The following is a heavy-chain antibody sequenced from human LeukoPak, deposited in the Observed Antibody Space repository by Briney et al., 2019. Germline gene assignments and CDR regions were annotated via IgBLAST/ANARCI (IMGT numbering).Heavy chain of an antibody. CDR1: GFTFSSYA. Sequence: GGSLRLSCAASGFTFSSYAMSWVRQAPGKGLEWVSVIYSGGRTYYADSVKGRFTISRDNSKNTLYLQMNSLRAEDTAVYYCARELYGYYFDYWGRGTLVTVSS. V-gene: IGHV3-23*03. CDR2: IYSGGRT. J-gene: IGHJ4*02. D-gene: IGHD3-10*01. CDR3: ARELYGYYFDY.